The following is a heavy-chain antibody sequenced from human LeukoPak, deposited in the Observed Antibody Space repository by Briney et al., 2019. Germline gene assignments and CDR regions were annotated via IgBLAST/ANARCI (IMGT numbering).Heavy chain of an antibody. J-gene: IGHJ4*02. CDR2: IYYSGST. D-gene: IGHD5-12*01. CDR1: GGSISSGDYY. V-gene: IGHV4-30-4*01. Sequence: SETLSLTCTVSGGSISSGDYYWSWIRQPPGKGLEWIGYIYYSGSTYYNPSLKSRVTISVDRSRNNFSLKLSSVTAADTAVYYCARIGGYSGHDYFDYWGQGTLVTVSS. CDR3: ARIGGYSGHDYFDY.